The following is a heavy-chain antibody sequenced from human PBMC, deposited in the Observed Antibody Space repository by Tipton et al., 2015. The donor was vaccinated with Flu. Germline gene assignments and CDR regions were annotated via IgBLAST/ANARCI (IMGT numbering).Heavy chain of an antibody. D-gene: IGHD4/OR15-4a*01. CDR1: GFTSSSYW. J-gene: IGHJ4*02. CDR3: ARAIGAASSH. CDR2: IKQDGSEK. Sequence: SLRLSCAASGFTSSSYWMSWVRQAPGKGLEWVANIKQDGSEKYYVDSVKGRFTISRDNAKNSLYLQMNGLRAEDTAVYYCARAIGAASSHWGQGTLVTVSS. V-gene: IGHV3-7*01.